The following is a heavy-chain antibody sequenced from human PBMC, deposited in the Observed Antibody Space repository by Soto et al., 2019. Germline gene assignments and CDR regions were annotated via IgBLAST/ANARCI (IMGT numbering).Heavy chain of an antibody. CDR1: GFTFSSYE. J-gene: IGHJ3*02. V-gene: IGHV3-48*03. CDR3: AKDGDLWSGYYTGADDAFDI. D-gene: IGHD3-3*01. Sequence: GGSLRLSCAASGFTFSSYEMNWVRQAPGKGLEWVSYISSSGSTIYYADSVKGRFTISRDNAKNTLYLKMNFLRVDDTAVYYCAKDGDLWSGYYTGADDAFDIWGRGTMVTVS. CDR2: ISSSGSTI.